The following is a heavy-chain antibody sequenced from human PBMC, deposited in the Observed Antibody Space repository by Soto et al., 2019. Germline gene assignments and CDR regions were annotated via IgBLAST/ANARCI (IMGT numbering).Heavy chain of an antibody. Sequence: SEPLSLTCSFSCGSISRGCYYWSWIREPRGKGLEWIGNIYYSGNTYYNPSLKSRLIISIDTYKNQFSLKGGSVTAADTAVYYCASASLYGTDVGGQGTTVNVSS. V-gene: IGHV4-30-4*01. D-gene: IGHD3-16*01. CDR3: ASASLYGTDV. CDR2: IYYSGNT. CDR1: CGSISRGCYY. J-gene: IGHJ6*02.